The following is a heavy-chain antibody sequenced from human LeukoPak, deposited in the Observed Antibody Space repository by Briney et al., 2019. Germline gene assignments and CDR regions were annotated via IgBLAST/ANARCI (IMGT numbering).Heavy chain of an antibody. Sequence: ASVKVSCKASGYTFTGYYMHWVRQAPGQGLEWMGRINPNSGGTNYAQKFQGRVTMTRDTSISTAYMELSRLRSDDTAVYYCARESVGYYYGSGSRYTDYWGQGTLVTVSS. CDR2: INPNSGGT. J-gene: IGHJ4*02. D-gene: IGHD3-10*01. V-gene: IGHV1-2*06. CDR3: ARESVGYYYGSGSRYTDY. CDR1: GYTFTGYY.